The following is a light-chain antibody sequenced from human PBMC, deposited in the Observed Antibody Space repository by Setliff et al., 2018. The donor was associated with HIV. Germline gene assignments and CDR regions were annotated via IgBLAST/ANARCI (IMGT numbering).Light chain of an antibody. CDR2: EVS. J-gene: IGLJ2*01. Sequence: SALKKHAFVYGSAGQSITISCTGSISDVGGYYYVSWYQQYPGKAPKVLIYEVSNRPSGISNRFSGSKSGNTASLTISVRPTEDESDYYCSSFSSRTLVVF. V-gene: IGLV2-14*01. CDR3: SSFSSRTLVV. CDR1: ISDVGGYYY.